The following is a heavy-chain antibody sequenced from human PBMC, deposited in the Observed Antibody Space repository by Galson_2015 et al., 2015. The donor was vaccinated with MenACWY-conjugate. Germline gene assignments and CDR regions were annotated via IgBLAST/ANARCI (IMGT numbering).Heavy chain of an antibody. CDR3: TKDAIPAAIVWLVELFQRDDD. D-gene: IGHD3-10*01. J-gene: IGHJ4*02. Sequence: SLRLSCAASGFTFSRYAMSWVRQAPGKGLEWVSSIRGSGTTYYADSVKRRFTISRDNSKNTLFLQMNSLGAEDTAVHYCTKDAIPAAIVWLVELFQRDDDWGQGTRVTVSS. V-gene: IGHV3-23*01. CDR1: GFTFSRYA. CDR2: IRGSGTT.